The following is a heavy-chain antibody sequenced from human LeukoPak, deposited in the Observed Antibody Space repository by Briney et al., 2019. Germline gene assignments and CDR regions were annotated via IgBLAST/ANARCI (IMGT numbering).Heavy chain of an antibody. J-gene: IGHJ3*02. Sequence: ASVNVSCKTSGYTFTGYYMHWVRQAPGQGLEWMGWINPNSGCTNYAQKFQGRVTITRATSASTAYMELSSLRSEDMAVYYCSRASPTHFYGSWTFYKSRRQLNTWGQGTMVTVSS. CDR3: SRASPTHFYGSWTFYKSRRQLNT. CDR1: GYTFTGYY. V-gene: IGHV1-2*02. CDR2: INPNSGCT. D-gene: IGHD3-10*01.